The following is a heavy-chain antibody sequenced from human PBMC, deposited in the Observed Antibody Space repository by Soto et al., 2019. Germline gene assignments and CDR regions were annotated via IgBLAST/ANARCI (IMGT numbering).Heavy chain of an antibody. J-gene: IGHJ5*01. Sequence: PGGSLRLSCAASGFTFSDSDMDWVRQPPGKGPEWVGRIRKRVNGYTTEYAASVRGRFTISRDDSKNSLYLQMDSLKTEDTALYFCARSGSYSHFDYWGQGTLVTVSS. CDR1: GFTFSDSD. V-gene: IGHV3-72*01. D-gene: IGHD1-26*01. CDR2: IRKRVNGYTT. CDR3: ARSGSYSHFDY.